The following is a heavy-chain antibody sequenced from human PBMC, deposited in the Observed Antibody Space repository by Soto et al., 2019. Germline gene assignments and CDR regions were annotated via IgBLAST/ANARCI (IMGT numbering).Heavy chain of an antibody. CDR2: VSYDGTKK. V-gene: IGHV3-30*18. J-gene: IGHJ3*02. Sequence: QVHLVASGGGVVQPGRSLRLSCAASGFTFSNFGMHWVRQAPGKGLEWVASVSYDGTKKHSADSVKGLFTISRESSKNTLYLPMSRLRTGDTAVYYCAKDDLGNSNSFDTWGRGTMVTVSS. CDR1: GFTFSNFG. D-gene: IGHD3-3*02. CDR3: AKDDLGNSNSFDT.